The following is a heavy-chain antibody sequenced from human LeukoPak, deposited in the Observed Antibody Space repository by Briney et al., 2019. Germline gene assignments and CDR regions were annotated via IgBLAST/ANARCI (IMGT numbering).Heavy chain of an antibody. J-gene: IGHJ4*02. CDR3: ARDREATYYYDSSGYSFDY. V-gene: IGHV3-30*03. CDR1: GFTFSDHY. D-gene: IGHD3-22*01. CDR2: ISYDGSNK. Sequence: GGSLRLSCAASGFTFSDHYMDWVRQAPGKGLEWVAVISYDGSNKYYADSVKGRFTISRDNSKNTLYLQMNSLRAEDTAVYYCARDREATYYYDSSGYSFDYWGQGTLVTVSS.